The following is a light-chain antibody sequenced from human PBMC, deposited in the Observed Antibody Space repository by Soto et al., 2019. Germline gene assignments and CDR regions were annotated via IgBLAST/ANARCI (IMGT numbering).Light chain of an antibody. CDR3: QQYVSSPWT. J-gene: IGKJ1*01. V-gene: IGKV3-20*01. CDR2: GAS. CDR1: QSVSSSY. Sequence: EIVLTQSPGTLSLSPGERASLSCRASQSVSSSYLAWYQQKPGQAPRLLIYGASIRASGIPDNFSGSGSGTDFTLTISRLEPEDFAVFFCQQYVSSPWTFGQGTKVDIK.